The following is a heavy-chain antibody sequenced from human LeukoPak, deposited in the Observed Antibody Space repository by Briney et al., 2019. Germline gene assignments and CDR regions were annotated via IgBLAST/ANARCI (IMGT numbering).Heavy chain of an antibody. Sequence: PGGSLRLSCVGSEFTFSSYAMSWVRQAPGKGLERVSGISPSGVTTYYVDSVKGRFTISRDNSKNTLYLQMNSLRAEDTAVYYCARGVAAAGTTLDYWGQGTLVTVSS. D-gene: IGHD6-13*01. CDR3: ARGVAAAGTTLDY. V-gene: IGHV3-23*01. CDR2: ISPSGVTT. CDR1: EFTFSSYA. J-gene: IGHJ4*02.